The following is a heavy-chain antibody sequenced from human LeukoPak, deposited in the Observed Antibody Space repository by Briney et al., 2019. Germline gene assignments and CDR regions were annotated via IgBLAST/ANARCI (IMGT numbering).Heavy chain of an antibody. V-gene: IGHV4-59*12. Sequence: SETLSLTCTVSGGSISSYYWSWIRQPPGKGLEWIGYIYYSGSTNYNPSLKSRVTISVDTSKNQFSLKLSSVTAADTAVYYCARGIYCSGGSCYSSIIDYWGQGTLVTVSS. J-gene: IGHJ4*02. D-gene: IGHD2-15*01. CDR3: ARGIYCSGGSCYSSIIDY. CDR1: GGSISSYY. CDR2: IYYSGST.